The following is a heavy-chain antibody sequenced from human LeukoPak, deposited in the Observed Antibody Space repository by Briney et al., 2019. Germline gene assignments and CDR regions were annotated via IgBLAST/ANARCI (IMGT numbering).Heavy chain of an antibody. D-gene: IGHD3-3*01. Sequence: ASVKVSCKASGYTFTGYYMHWVRQAPGQGLEWMGWMNPNSGGTNYAQKFQGRVTMTRDTSISTAYMELSRLRSDDTAVYYCAMCLSGYYLGFDYWGQGTLVTVSS. CDR3: AMCLSGYYLGFDY. V-gene: IGHV1-2*02. CDR2: MNPNSGGT. J-gene: IGHJ4*02. CDR1: GYTFTGYY.